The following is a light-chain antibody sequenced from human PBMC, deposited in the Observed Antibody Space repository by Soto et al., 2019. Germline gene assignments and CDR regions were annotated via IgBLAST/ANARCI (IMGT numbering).Light chain of an antibody. CDR3: QKYGNFWT. J-gene: IGKJ1*01. CDR1: QSLLHSKGYNY. Sequence: IVMTQPQHTLPVTPGEPACTSCRSSQSLLHSKGYNYLDWYLQKPGQAPRILIYATSSRATGIPDRFSCSGYGTDFSLTIRRLEPDDFAVYYCQKYGNFWTFCQGTKVDI. V-gene: IGKV2-28*01. CDR2: ATS.